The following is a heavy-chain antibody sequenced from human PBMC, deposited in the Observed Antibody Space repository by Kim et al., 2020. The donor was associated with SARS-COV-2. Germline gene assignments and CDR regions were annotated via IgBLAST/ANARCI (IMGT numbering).Heavy chain of an antibody. Sequence: ASVKVSCKAYGYTFTSYDINWVRQATGQGLEWMGWMNPNSGNTGYAQKFQGRVTMTRNTSISTAYMELSSLRSEDTAVYYCARALYCSSTSCYGLNGMDVWGQGTTVTVSS. V-gene: IGHV1-8*01. J-gene: IGHJ6*02. D-gene: IGHD2-2*01. CDR2: MNPNSGNT. CDR1: GYTFTSYD. CDR3: ARALYCSSTSCYGLNGMDV.